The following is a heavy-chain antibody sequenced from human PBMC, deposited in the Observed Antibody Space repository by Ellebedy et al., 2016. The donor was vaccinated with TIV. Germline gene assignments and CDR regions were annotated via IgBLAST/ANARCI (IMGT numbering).Heavy chain of an antibody. CDR1: GGSISNYY. V-gene: IGHV4-59*01. D-gene: IGHD1-26*01. J-gene: IGHJ4*02. CDR2: IYYSGST. Sequence: SETLSLTXTVSGGSISNYYWSWIRQPPGKGLERIGYIYYSGSTNYNPSLKSRVTISVDTSKNQFSLKLSSVTAADTAVYYCARRTKSGSYAYWGQGTLVTVSS. CDR3: ARRTKSGSYAY.